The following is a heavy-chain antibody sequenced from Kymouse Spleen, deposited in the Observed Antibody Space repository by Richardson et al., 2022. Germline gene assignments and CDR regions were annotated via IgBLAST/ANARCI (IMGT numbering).Heavy chain of an antibody. CDR2: ISYDGSNK. D-gene: IGHD6-19*01. V-gene: IGHV3-30*18. J-gene: IGHJ6*02. Sequence: QVQLVESGGGVVQPGRSLRLSCAASGFTFSSYGMHWVRQAPGKGLEWVAVISYDGSNKYYADSVKGRFTISRDNSKNTLYLQMNSLRAEDTAVYYCAKEGAVAGLSSMDVWGQGTTVTVSS. CDR1: GFTFSSYG. CDR3: AKEGAVAGLSSMDV.